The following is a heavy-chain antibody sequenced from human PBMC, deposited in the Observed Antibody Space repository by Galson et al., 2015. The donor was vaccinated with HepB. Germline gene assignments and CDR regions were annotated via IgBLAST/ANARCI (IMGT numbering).Heavy chain of an antibody. CDR2: IWYDGSNK. CDR3: ARDADQYSGYESSFDS. J-gene: IGHJ4*02. D-gene: IGHD5-12*01. Sequence: SLRLSCAASGFTFSSYGMHWVRQAPGKGLEWVAVIWYDGSNKYYADSVKGRFTISRDNSENTLYLQMNSLRAEDTAVYYCARDADQYSGYESSFDSWGQGPLVTVSS. CDR1: GFTFSSYG. V-gene: IGHV3-33*01.